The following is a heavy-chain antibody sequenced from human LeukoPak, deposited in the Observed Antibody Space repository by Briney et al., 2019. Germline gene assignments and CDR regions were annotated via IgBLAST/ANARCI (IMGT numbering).Heavy chain of an antibody. CDR1: GFIFISHG. Sequence: GGSLRLSCAASGFIFISHGIHWVRQAPGKGLEWVAFIRYDGSNKYYADSVKGRFTISRDNSKNTLYLQMSSLRGGDTAVYYCAKSTGSYYGYFDYWGQGTLVTVSS. V-gene: IGHV3-30*02. CDR3: AKSTGSYYGYFDY. D-gene: IGHD1-26*01. CDR2: IRYDGSNK. J-gene: IGHJ4*02.